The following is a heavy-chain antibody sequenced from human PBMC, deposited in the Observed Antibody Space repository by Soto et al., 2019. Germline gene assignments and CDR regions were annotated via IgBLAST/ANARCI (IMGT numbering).Heavy chain of an antibody. D-gene: IGHD6-19*01. Sequence: GGSLRLSCAASGFSFSSYAVSWVRQAPGKGLEWVSVFDGSVGHTYYTNSVKGRFTISNDNSKNTMFLQMKSLKAADTAVYFCAKHIQYDSGWTLHYWGQGNLVTVSS. CDR1: GFSFSSYA. J-gene: IGHJ4*02. CDR3: AKHIQYDSGWTLHY. CDR2: FDGSVGHT. V-gene: IGHV3-23*01.